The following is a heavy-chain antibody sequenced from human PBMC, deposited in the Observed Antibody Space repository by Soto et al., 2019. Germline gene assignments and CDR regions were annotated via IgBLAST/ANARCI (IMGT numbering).Heavy chain of an antibody. CDR2: IDWDDDK. J-gene: IGHJ3*02. V-gene: IGHV2-70*11. D-gene: IGHD6-19*01. CDR3: ARIRAYSSGSQDAFDI. CDR1: GFSLSTSGMC. Sequence: SGPTRVNPTQTLTLTCTFSGFSLSTSGMCVSWIRQPPGKALEWLARIDWDDDKYYSTSLKTRLTISKDTSKNQVVLTMTNMDPVDTATYYCARIRAYSSGSQDAFDIWGQGTMVTVSS.